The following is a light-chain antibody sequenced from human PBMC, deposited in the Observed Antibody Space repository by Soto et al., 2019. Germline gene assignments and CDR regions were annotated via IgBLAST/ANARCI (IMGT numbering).Light chain of an antibody. J-gene: IGKJ1*01. V-gene: IGKV1-33*01. Sequence: DIQMTQSPSSLSASVGDRFTITCQASQDISNYLNWYQQKPGKAPKLLIYDASNLETGVPSRFSGSGSGTDFTFTISSLQSEDIATTYCQQYDNLPTWTFGQGTKVEIE. CDR2: DAS. CDR1: QDISNY. CDR3: QQYDNLPTWT.